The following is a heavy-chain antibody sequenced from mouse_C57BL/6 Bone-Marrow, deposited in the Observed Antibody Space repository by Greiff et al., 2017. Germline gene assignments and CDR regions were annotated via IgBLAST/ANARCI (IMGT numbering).Heavy chain of an antibody. CDR1: GYTFTSYW. V-gene: IGHV1-53*01. J-gene: IGHJ4*01. D-gene: IGHD1-1*01. Sequence: QVQLQQPGTELVKPGASVKLSCKASGYTFTSYWMHWVKQRPGQGLEWIGNINPSNGGTNYNEKFKSKATLTVDKSSSTAYMQLSSLTSEDSAVYYCARSDYYGSSHYYAMDYWGQGTSVTVSS. CDR2: INPSNGGT. CDR3: ARSDYYGSSHYYAMDY.